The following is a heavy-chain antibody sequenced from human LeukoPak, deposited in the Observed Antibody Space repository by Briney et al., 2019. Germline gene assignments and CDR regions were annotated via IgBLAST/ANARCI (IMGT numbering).Heavy chain of an antibody. CDR1: GFTVSSNY. CDR3: ARVTGDEYYGSGSYACDY. D-gene: IGHD3-10*01. J-gene: IGHJ4*02. V-gene: IGHV3-66*01. Sequence: GGSLRLSCAASGFTVSSNYMSWVRQAPGKGLEWVSVIYSGGSTYYADSVKGRFTISRDNSKNTLYLQMNSLRAEDTAVYYCARVTGDEYYGSGSYACDYWGQGTLVTVSS. CDR2: IYSGGST.